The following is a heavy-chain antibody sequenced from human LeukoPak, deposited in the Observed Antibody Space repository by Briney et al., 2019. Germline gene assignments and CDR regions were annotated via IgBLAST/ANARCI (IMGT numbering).Heavy chain of an antibody. CDR3: ARTGRDGYNFDY. J-gene: IGHJ4*02. CDR2: IYYSGST. Sequence: SETLSLTCTVPGGSISSYYWSWIRQPPGKGLEWIGYIYYSGSTNYNPSLKSRVTISVDTSKNQFSLKLSSVTAADTAVYYCARTGRDGYNFDYWGQGTLVTVSS. D-gene: IGHD5-24*01. CDR1: GGSISSYY. V-gene: IGHV4-59*08.